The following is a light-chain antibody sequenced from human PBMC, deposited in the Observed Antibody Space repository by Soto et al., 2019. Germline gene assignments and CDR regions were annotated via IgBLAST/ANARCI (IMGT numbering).Light chain of an antibody. CDR2: EVL. J-gene: IGLJ3*02. CDR3: NSYAGGNNLM. Sequence: QSALTQPPSASGSPGQSVTISCTGTRSDVGGYNYVSWYQQHPGKAPKLIIYEVLKRPSGVPDRFSGSKSGNTASLTVSGLQAEDEAYYYCNSYAGGNNLMFGGGTKLTVL. V-gene: IGLV2-8*01. CDR1: RSDVGGYNY.